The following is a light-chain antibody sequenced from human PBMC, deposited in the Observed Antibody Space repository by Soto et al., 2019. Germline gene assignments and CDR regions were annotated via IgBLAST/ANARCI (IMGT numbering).Light chain of an antibody. V-gene: IGKV3-20*01. J-gene: IGKJ1*01. CDR2: GAS. CDR1: QSDSGD. Sequence: EIVLTKSPATLSVSPGERATLSCRASQSDSGDVAWYHHKHGQAPSLLIYGASSRATGIPDTFSGSGSGTDFTLTISRLEPADLSVYYCQQYGRSPWAFGQGTKVDIK. CDR3: QQYGRSPWA.